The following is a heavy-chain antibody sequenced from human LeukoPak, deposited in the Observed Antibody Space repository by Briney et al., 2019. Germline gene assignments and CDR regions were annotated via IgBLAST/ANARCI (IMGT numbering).Heavy chain of an antibody. Sequence: GGSLRLSCAASGFTFSSYSMSWVRQAPGKGLEWVSSISSSSSYIYYADSVKGRFTISRDNAKNSLYLQMNSLRAEDTAVYYCARDLGYSSGLWSSRKNYWGQGTLVTVSS. D-gene: IGHD6-19*01. J-gene: IGHJ4*02. V-gene: IGHV3-21*01. CDR3: ARDLGYSSGLWSSRKNY. CDR1: GFTFSSYS. CDR2: ISSSSSYI.